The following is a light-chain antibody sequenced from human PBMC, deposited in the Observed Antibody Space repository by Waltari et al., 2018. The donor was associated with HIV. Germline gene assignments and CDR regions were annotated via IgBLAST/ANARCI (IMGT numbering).Light chain of an antibody. V-gene: IGLV2-14*01. J-gene: IGLJ1*01. CDR1: SSDVGRYNY. Sequence: QYALTQPASVSGSPGPSITLSCTGTSSDVGRYNYVSWYQQHPGKAPKLMIYEVSNRPSGVSNRFSASKSGNTASLTISGLQAEDEADYYCFSYTSSSTPYVFGTGTKVTVL. CDR2: EVS. CDR3: FSYTSSSTPYV.